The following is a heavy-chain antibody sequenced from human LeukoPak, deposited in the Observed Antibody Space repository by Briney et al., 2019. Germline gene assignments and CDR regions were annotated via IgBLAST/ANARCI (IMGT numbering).Heavy chain of an antibody. CDR3: AREGYSSGPGYDYYYMDV. J-gene: IGHJ6*03. D-gene: IGHD6-19*01. CDR2: INPSGGST. Sequence: ASVKVSCKASGYTFTSYYMHWVRQAPGQGLEWMGIINPSGGSTSYAQKFQGRVTMTRDMSTSTVYMELSSLRSEDTAVYYCAREGYSSGPGYDYYYMDVWGKGTTVTVSS. V-gene: IGHV1-46*01. CDR1: GYTFTSYY.